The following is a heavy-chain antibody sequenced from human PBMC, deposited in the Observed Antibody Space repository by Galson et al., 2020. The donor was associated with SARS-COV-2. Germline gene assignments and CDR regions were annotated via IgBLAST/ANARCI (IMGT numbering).Heavy chain of an antibody. CDR1: GYTFTNYE. CDR2: MNPHSGNT. CDR3: ARSYDDFATWFDP. J-gene: IGHJ5*02. V-gene: IGHV1-8*01. D-gene: IGHD4-17*01. Sequence: ASVKVSCKASGYTFTNYEINWVRQAPGQGPEWMGWMNPHSGNTGYAQKFQGRVTMTRTTSISTAYMELNSLTSEDTAVYYCARSYDDFATWFDPWGQGTLVTVSS.